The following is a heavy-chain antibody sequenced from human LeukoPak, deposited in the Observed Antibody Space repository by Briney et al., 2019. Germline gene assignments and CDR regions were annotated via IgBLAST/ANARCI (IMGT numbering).Heavy chain of an antibody. V-gene: IGHV3-20*04. CDR1: GFTFEDYG. Sequence: GGSLRLSCAASGFTFEDYGMSWVRQAPGKGLEWVSGINWNGGSTGYADSVKGRFTISRDNVKNSLYLQMNSLRAEDTAVYYCARDLGGVHGTTVDWGQGTLVTVSS. CDR2: INWNGGST. D-gene: IGHD4-23*01. J-gene: IGHJ4*02. CDR3: ARDLGGVHGTTVD.